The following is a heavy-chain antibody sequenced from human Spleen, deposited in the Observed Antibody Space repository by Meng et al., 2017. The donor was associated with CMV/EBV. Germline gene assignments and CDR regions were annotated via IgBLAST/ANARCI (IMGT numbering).Heavy chain of an antibody. J-gene: IGHJ5*02. D-gene: IGHD3-16*01. CDR3: ARVREHTSLGNYWFDP. CDR2: IAHSGNS. Sequence: IPTSTSWPWLRPPPGTGLDWVGEIAHSGNSNSTPSLKSRLTLSLDTSKNHLSLRMTSVTAEDTAIYYCARVREHTSLGNYWFDPWGQGTLVTVSS. V-gene: IGHV4-4*02. CDR1: IPTSTS.